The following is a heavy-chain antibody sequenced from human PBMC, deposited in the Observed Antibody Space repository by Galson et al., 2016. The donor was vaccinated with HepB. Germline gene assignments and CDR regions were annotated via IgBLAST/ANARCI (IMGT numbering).Heavy chain of an antibody. V-gene: IGHV1-2*02. CDR3: ARDPVRRDVGFEKYFYWYFDL. J-gene: IGHJ2*01. Sequence: SVKVSCKASEYTFINYYLHWVRQAPGQGLEWMGWINPYSGDSHYEEKFKGRVTLTRDTSVNTAYVELNSLRSDDTAVYYCARDPVRRDVGFEKYFYWYFDLWGRGSLVTVSS. D-gene: IGHD5-12*01. CDR1: EYTFINYY. CDR2: INPYSGDS.